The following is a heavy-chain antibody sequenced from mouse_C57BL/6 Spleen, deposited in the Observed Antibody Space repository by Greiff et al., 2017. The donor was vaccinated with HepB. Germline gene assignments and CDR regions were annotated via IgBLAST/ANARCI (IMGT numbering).Heavy chain of an antibody. V-gene: IGHV1-62-2*01. CDR1: GYTFTEYT. CDR2: FYPGSGSI. Sequence: VKLVESGAELVKPGASVKLSCKASGYTFTEYTIHWVKQRSGQGLEWIGWFYPGSGSIKYNEKFKDKATLTADKSSSTVYMELSRLTSEDSAVYFCARHEEEGYGPYGGFAYWGQGTLVTVSA. D-gene: IGHD1-1*02. J-gene: IGHJ3*01. CDR3: ARHEEEGYGPYGGFAY.